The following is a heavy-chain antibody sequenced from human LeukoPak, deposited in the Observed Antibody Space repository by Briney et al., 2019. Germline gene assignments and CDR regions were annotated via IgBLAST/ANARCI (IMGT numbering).Heavy chain of an antibody. CDR2: IYQNGNT. Sequence: SETLSLTCTVSGGSVSSISYYWTWIRQSPGTGLEWIGHIYQNGNTNYFPSPETRVTISVDTSKNQFSLKLRSVTAADTAVYSCAKVSKGWPYFFDSWGQGIQVTVSS. CDR1: GGSVSSISYY. CDR3: AKVSKGWPYFFDS. V-gene: IGHV4-61*01. J-gene: IGHJ4*02. D-gene: IGHD6-19*01.